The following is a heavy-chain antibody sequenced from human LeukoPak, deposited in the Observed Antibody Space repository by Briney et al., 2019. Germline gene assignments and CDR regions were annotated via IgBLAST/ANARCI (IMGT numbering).Heavy chain of an antibody. V-gene: IGHV3-23*01. D-gene: IGHD6-13*01. J-gene: IGHJ2*01. CDR2: ISGRGDST. Sequence: GGSLRLSCAASRFTFSSYAMSWVRQAPGKGLVWVSTISGRGDSTCYADSVKGRFTISRDNSRNTLYLQMNTLRAEDTAVYYCAKAIAAPVWYFDLLGRGTLVTVSS. CDR1: RFTFSSYA. CDR3: AKAIAAPVWYFDL.